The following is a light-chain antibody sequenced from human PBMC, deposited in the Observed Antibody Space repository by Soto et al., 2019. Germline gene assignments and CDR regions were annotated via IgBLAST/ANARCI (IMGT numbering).Light chain of an antibody. CDR3: QQRNVWPPIT. CDR2: DAS. J-gene: IGKJ5*01. V-gene: IGKV3-11*01. Sequence: VLTQSPATLSFSPCELATLSCRASHRFRASLSCYQHKPGQAPRLVIYDASLRANGVPARFGGSGSGTDFTLTINSLEPEDFAVYYCQQRNVWPPITFGQRTRLEI. CDR1: HRFRAS.